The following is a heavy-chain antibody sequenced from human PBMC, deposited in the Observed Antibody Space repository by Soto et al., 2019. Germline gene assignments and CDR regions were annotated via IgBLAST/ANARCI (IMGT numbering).Heavy chain of an antibody. CDR2: IWYDGSNK. J-gene: IGHJ6*02. V-gene: IGHV3-33*01. D-gene: IGHD3-10*01. Sequence: QVQLVESGGGVVQPGRSLRLSCAASGFTFSSYGMHWVRQAPGKGLEWVAGIWYDGSNKYYADSGKGRFTMSRDNSNNTLYLQMNSLRAEDTAVYYCARDTARAMVRIYYGMDVWGQGTTVTVSS. CDR3: ARDTARAMVRIYYGMDV. CDR1: GFTFSSYG.